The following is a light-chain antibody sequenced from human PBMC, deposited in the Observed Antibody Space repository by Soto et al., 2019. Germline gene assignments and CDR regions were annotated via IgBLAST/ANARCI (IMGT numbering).Light chain of an antibody. J-gene: IGKJ2*01. CDR2: DVS. CDR3: HQYGTTPYT. Sequence: EIVLTQSPGTLSLSPGDRATLSCRASQSVRSVYLGWYQQRPGQVPSLLIYDVSRRVPGVPDRVRGSGSGTHFTLTITRLEPEDFAVNCCHQYGTTPYTFGQGTKRDI. V-gene: IGKV3-20*01. CDR1: QSVRSVY.